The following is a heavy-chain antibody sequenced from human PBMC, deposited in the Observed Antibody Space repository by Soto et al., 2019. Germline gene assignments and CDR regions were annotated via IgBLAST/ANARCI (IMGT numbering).Heavy chain of an antibody. Sequence: PSETLSLTCAVSGYSISSCYYWAWIRQPPGKGLEWIGSVYHSGSMYYKSSLKSRVTISVDTSKNQFSLKLGSVTAADTAVYYCARSGFGGHGYFDYWAQGTLVTVSS. CDR2: VYHSGSM. D-gene: IGHD3-3*01. V-gene: IGHV4-38-2*01. CDR3: ARSGFGGHGYFDY. CDR1: GYSISSCYY. J-gene: IGHJ4*02.